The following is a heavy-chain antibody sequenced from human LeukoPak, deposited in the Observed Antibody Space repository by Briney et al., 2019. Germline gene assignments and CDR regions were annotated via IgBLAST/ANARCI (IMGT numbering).Heavy chain of an antibody. CDR2: IRSKANSYAT. J-gene: IGHJ4*02. V-gene: IGHV3-73*01. Sequence: GGSLRLSCAASGFTFSGSAIHWVRQASGRGLEWVGRIRSKANSYATAYAASVKGRFTVFRDDSKNTAYLQMNSLKTEDTAVYYCTRVAARPSGWGQGTLVTVSS. CDR1: GFTFSGSA. D-gene: IGHD6-6*01. CDR3: TRVAARPSG.